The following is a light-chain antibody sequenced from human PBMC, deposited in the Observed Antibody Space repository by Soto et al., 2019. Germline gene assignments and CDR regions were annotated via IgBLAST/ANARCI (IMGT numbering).Light chain of an antibody. CDR1: QSISSW. CDR3: QQYNSYPWT. Sequence: IQMTKSPSTLSASVGDRVTITCRASQSISSWLAWYQQKPGKAPKLLIYDASSLESGVPSRFSGSGSGTEFTLTITSLQPDDFATYYCQQYNSYPWTVGQGTKVDIK. V-gene: IGKV1-5*01. CDR2: DAS. J-gene: IGKJ1*01.